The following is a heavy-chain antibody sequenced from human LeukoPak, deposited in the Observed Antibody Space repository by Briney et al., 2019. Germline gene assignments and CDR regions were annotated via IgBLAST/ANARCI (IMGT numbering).Heavy chain of an antibody. CDR1: GGSISSSNW. J-gene: IGHJ6*03. V-gene: IGHV4-4*02. Sequence: SGTLSLTCAVSGGSISSSNWWSWVRQPPGKGLEWIGEIYHSGSTNYNPSLKSRVTISVDKSKNQFSLKLSSVTAADTAVYYCARDRYSSKPPPRHTLRNYYYYYMDVWGKGTTVTVSS. CDR2: IYHSGST. D-gene: IGHD5-18*01. CDR3: ARDRYSSKPPPRHTLRNYYYYYMDV.